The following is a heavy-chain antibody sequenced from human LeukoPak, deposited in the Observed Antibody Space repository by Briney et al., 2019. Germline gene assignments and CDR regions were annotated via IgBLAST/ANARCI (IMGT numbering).Heavy chain of an antibody. J-gene: IGHJ4*02. CDR1: GGSISSYY. D-gene: IGHD6-13*01. V-gene: IGHV4-4*07. Sequence: SETLSLTCSVSGGSISSYYWSWIRQPAGKGQEWIGRIYTSGSTNYNPSLKSRVTMSVDTSKNQFSLKLSSVTAADTAVYYCASEGYPKSSDYWGQGTLVTVSS. CDR2: IYTSGST. CDR3: ASEGYPKSSDY.